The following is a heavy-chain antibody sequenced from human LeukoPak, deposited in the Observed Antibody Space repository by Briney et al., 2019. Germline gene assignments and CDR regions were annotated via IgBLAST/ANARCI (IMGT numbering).Heavy chain of an antibody. D-gene: IGHD6-13*01. CDR1: GGSITSYY. V-gene: IGHV4-59*01. Sequence: SETLSLTCTVSGGSITSYYWTWIRQPPGKGLEWIGYISYSGNTKYNPPLKSRVTISIDRSKNQFSLNLNSVTAADTAVYYCARAQYSSTSNDYWGQGTLVTVSS. CDR2: ISYSGNT. J-gene: IGHJ4*02. CDR3: ARAQYSSTSNDY.